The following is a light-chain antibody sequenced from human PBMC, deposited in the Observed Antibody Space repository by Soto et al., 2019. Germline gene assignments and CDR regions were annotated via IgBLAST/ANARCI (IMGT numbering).Light chain of an antibody. CDR3: SSYTTGSTLYV. Sequence: QSALTRPASVSGSPGQSITISCTGSSNDIGAYKYVSWYQQYPGKAPKLIIFEVSNRPSGVSNRFSGSKSGNTASLTIAGLQAEDEADYHCSSYTTGSTLYVFGGGTKLTVL. CDR2: EVS. CDR1: SNDIGAYKY. J-gene: IGLJ1*01. V-gene: IGLV2-14*01.